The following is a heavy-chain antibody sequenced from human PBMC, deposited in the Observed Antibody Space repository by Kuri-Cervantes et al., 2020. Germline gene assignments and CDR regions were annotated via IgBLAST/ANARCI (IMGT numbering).Heavy chain of an antibody. J-gene: IGHJ3*02. CDR3: AIPIGGSYGEEI. CDR2: IKEDGSEK. CDR1: GFTFSDYW. D-gene: IGHD1-26*01. V-gene: IGHV3-7*03. Sequence: GGSLRLSCAASGFTFSDYWMTWVRQAPGKGLEWVANIKEDGSEKQYADSVKGRFTISRDNAKNSLYLQMNSLRAEDTAVYYCAIPIGGSYGEEIWGQGTMVTVSS.